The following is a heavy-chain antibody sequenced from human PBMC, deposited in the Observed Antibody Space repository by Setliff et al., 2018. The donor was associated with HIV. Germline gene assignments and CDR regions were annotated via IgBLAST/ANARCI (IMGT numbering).Heavy chain of an antibody. CDR2: IYTSGST. D-gene: IGHD2-15*01. V-gene: IGHV4-61*02. Sequence: SETLSLTCTVSGVSISSGSYYWSWIRQSAGKGLEWIGRIYTSGSTNDNPSLKSRISISLDTSKNQFSLKLTPVTAADTAVYYCAREAAHCSGDTCQFTFDSWGQGTLVTVSS. J-gene: IGHJ4*02. CDR3: AREAAHCSGDTCQFTFDS. CDR1: GVSISSGSYY.